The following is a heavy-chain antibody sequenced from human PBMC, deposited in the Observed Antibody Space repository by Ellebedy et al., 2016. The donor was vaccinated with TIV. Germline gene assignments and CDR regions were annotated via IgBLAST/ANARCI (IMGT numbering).Heavy chain of an antibody. J-gene: IGHJ4*02. CDR2: SYNSGSP. Sequence: SETLSLTCSVSGFSISRGYYWGWIRQPPGKGLEWIGSSYNSGSPYYNRSLRSRITISADTSKRQLSLKLSSVTAADTAVYYCAISVYDILTGEGGLDYWGQGTLVTVSS. CDR3: AISVYDILTGEGGLDY. D-gene: IGHD3-9*01. CDR1: GFSISRGYY. V-gene: IGHV4-38-2*01.